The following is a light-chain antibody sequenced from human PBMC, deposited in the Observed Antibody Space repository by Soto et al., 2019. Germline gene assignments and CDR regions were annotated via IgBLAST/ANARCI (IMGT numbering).Light chain of an antibody. CDR1: SSHIGGNA. Sequence: QSVLTQPPSVSGTPGQRVTISCSGSSSHIGGNAVNWYQQVQGTAPKLLMYSNSQRPSGVPDRFSGSKSGTSAALALSGLKSEYEDDSYCEVWDDSLSGWVFGGGTKLTVL. CDR2: SNS. J-gene: IGLJ3*02. CDR3: EVWDDSLSGWV. V-gene: IGLV1-44*01.